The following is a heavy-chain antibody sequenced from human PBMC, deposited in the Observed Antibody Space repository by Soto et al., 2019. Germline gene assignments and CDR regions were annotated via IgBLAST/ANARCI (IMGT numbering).Heavy chain of an antibody. J-gene: IGHJ4*02. V-gene: IGHV3-20*04. CDR2: INWNGGST. CDR1: GFTLDDYG. D-gene: IGHD6-13*01. CDR3: ARVPYSSSWYYFDY. Sequence: EVQLVESGGGVLRPGGSLRLSCAASGFTLDDYGMSWVRQAPGKGLEWVSGINWNGGSTGYADSVKGRFTISRDNAKNSLYLQMNSLRAEDTALYYCARVPYSSSWYYFDYWGQGTLVTVSS.